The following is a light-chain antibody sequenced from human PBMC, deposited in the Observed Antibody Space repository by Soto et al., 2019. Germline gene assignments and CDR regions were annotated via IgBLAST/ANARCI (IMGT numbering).Light chain of an antibody. CDR2: DVN. CDR1: SSDVGAYIF. Sequence: QSALTQPPSASGSPGQSVTISCTGTSSDVGAYIFVSWYQQHPGKAPKLMVYDVNRRPPGVADRFFGSKSGNTASLTVSGLQAEDEAEYYCVSFAGGTYVFGTGTKVTVL. V-gene: IGLV2-8*01. J-gene: IGLJ1*01. CDR3: VSFAGGTYV.